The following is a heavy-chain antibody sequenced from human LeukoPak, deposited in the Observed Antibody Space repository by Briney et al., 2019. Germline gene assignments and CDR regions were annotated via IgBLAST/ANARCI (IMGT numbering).Heavy chain of an antibody. CDR1: GYTFTGYY. J-gene: IGHJ5*02. Sequence: GASVKVSCKASGYTFTGYYMHWVRQAPGQGLEWMGRIIPVVDVAHYAQKFRGRVTITADISTSTAYMELSSLRSEDTAVCYCARDPVVVEVVIAGVGWFDPWGQGSLVTVSS. CDR2: IIPVVDVA. D-gene: IGHD2-2*01. V-gene: IGHV1-69*04. CDR3: ARDPVVVEVVIAGVGWFDP.